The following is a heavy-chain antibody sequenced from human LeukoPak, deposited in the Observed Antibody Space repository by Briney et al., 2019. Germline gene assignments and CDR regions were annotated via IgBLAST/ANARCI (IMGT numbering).Heavy chain of an antibody. CDR2: ISAYNGNT. J-gene: IGHJ4*02. CDR3: ARDTAKVVVVAATPFDY. Sequence: ASVKVSCKASGYTFTSYGISWVRQAPGQGLEWMGWISAYNGNTNYAQKLQGRVTMTTDTSTSTAYMELRSLRSDDTAVYYRARDTAKVVVVAATPFDYWGQGTLVTVSS. CDR1: GYTFTSYG. D-gene: IGHD2-15*01. V-gene: IGHV1-18*01.